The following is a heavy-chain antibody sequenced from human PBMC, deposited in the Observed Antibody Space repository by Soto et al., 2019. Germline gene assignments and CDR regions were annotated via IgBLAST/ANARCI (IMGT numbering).Heavy chain of an antibody. D-gene: IGHD2-15*01. V-gene: IGHV4-30-4*01. CDR2: IYYSGST. CDR1: GGSISSGDYY. J-gene: IGHJ3*02. CDR3: ASGIVVVVAATLVHEAFDI. Sequence: QVQLQESGPGLVKPSQTLSLTCTVSGGSISSGDYYWSWIRQPPGKGLEWIGYIYYSGSTYYNPSLKSLVTISVDPSKTQFSLKLSSVPAADTAVYYCASGIVVVVAATLVHEAFDIWGQGTMVTVSS.